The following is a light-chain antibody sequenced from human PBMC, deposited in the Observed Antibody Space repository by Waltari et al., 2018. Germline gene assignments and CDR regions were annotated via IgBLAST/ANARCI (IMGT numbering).Light chain of an antibody. Sequence: EIVLTQSPDTLSLSPGERATLSCRASQSVTNSLAWYQQKPGQAPKLLIYSASNRATGGPARFRGSGSGTDFTLTISRLEPEDFAVYYCQQRSNWPRTFGQGTKVEIK. V-gene: IGKV3-11*01. CDR1: QSVTNS. J-gene: IGKJ1*01. CDR2: SAS. CDR3: QQRSNWPRT.